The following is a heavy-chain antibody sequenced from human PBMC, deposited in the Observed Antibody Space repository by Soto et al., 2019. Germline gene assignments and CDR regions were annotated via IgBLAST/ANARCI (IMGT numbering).Heavy chain of an antibody. J-gene: IGHJ4*02. V-gene: IGHV3-7*01. D-gene: IGHD3-10*01. CDR1: GFTFSSYG. CDR2: IKQDGSEK. CDR3: ARDHRRGPCLDY. Sequence: VGSLRLSCAGSGFTFSSYGMHWVRQAPGKGLEWVANIKQDGSEKYYVDSVKGRFTISRDNAKNSLSLQMNSLRVEDTAVYYCARDHRRGPCLDYWGQGTLVTVSS.